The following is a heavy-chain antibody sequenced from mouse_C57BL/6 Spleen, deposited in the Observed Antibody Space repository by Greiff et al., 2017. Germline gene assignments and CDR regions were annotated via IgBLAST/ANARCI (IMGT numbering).Heavy chain of an antibody. CDR3: ARSRGPTSWNYFDY. CDR1: GYTFTSYW. Sequence: QVQLQQPGAELVKPGASVKMSCKASGYTFTSYWITWVKQRPGQGLEWIGDIYPGSGSTNYNEKFKSKATLTVDTSSSPAYMQLSSLTSEDSAVYYCARSRGPTSWNYFDYWGQGTTLTVSS. J-gene: IGHJ2*01. D-gene: IGHD2-10*01. V-gene: IGHV1-55*01. CDR2: IYPGSGST.